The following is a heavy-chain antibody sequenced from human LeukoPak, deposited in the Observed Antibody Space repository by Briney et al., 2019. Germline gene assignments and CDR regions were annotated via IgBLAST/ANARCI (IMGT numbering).Heavy chain of an antibody. CDR1: GGSFSSYY. V-gene: IGHV4-39*01. J-gene: IGHJ4*02. Sequence: SETLSLTCAVYGGSFSSYYWGWIRQPPGKGLEWIGSIYYSGSTYYNPSLKSRVTISVDTSKNQFSLKLSSVTAADTAVYYCARRFSGSYYYYWGQGTLVTVSS. CDR3: ARRFSGSYYYY. D-gene: IGHD1-26*01. CDR2: IYYSGST.